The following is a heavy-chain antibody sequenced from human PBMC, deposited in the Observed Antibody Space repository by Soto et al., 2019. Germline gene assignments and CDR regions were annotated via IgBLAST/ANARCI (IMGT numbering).Heavy chain of an antibody. CDR1: GYTFTSYG. D-gene: IGHD6-13*01. CDR3: ARASYTSSYYYFDY. Sequence: QVQLVQSGGEVKKPGAAVKVSCKASGYTFTSYGFSWVRQTPGQGLEWMGWISAYSGNTKYAQKLHDRVTMTTDTSTSTAYMELRSLRSDDAAVYYCARASYTSSYYYFDYWGQGTRVTVSS. CDR2: ISAYSGNT. J-gene: IGHJ4*02. V-gene: IGHV1-18*01.